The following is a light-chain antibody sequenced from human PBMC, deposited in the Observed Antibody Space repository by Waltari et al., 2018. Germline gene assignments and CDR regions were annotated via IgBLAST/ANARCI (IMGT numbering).Light chain of an antibody. Sequence: QSALTQPPSASGSPGQSVTISCTGTSSDVGDYVSWYQQHPGKAPKLMISVVTKRPSGVPARFSGAKAGNTASLTVSGLQAEDEADYYCSSYAGSNNLVFGGGTKLTVL. CDR3: SSYAGSNNLV. CDR1: SSDVGDY. V-gene: IGLV2-8*01. CDR2: VVT. J-gene: IGLJ2*01.